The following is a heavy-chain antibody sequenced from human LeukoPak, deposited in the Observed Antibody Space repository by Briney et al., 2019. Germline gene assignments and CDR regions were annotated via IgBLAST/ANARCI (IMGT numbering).Heavy chain of an antibody. Sequence: GGSLRLPCAASGFTFSDYYMSWIRQAPGKGLEWVSYISSSSSYTNYADSVKGRFTISRDNAKNSLYLQMNSLRAEDTAVYYCARDTSGYYAMDVWGQGTTVTVSS. D-gene: IGHD2-2*01. J-gene: IGHJ6*02. CDR3: ARDTSGYYAMDV. V-gene: IGHV3-11*05. CDR1: GFTFSDYY. CDR2: ISSSSSYT.